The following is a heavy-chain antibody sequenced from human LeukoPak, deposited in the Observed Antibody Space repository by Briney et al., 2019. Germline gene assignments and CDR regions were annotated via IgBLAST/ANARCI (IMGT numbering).Heavy chain of an antibody. J-gene: IGHJ4*02. CDR2: VSGSGGST. V-gene: IGHV3-23*01. Sequence: GGSLRLSCAASGFTFSSYAMSWVRQDPGKGLEWVSRVSGSGGSTYYADSVKGRFTISRDNSKSTLFLQMNSLRAEDTAVYYCAKSSYYDSSGYYREYYFDYWGQGTLVTVSS. D-gene: IGHD3-22*01. CDR3: AKSSYYDSSGYYREYYFDY. CDR1: GFTFSSYA.